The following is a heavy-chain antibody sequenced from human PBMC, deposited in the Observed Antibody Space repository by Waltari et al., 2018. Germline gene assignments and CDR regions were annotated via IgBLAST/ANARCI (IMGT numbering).Heavy chain of an antibody. V-gene: IGHV1-8*01. D-gene: IGHD3-3*01. Sequence: QVQLVQSGAEVKKPGASVKVSCKASGYTFSDFDHKWVRQDAGQGLEGMGWMNPNNGETGYAQKFQGRVVMTSDTSISTAYLDLSSLRSEDTAVYYCARGRRRSSTCYGVCDWFDPWGQGTLVTVSS. CDR3: ARGRRRSSTCYGVCDWFDP. J-gene: IGHJ5*02. CDR1: GYTFSDFD. CDR2: MNPNNGET.